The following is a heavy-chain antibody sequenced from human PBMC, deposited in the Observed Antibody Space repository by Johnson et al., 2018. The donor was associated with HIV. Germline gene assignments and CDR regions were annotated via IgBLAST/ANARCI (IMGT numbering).Heavy chain of an antibody. CDR1: GFTVSSNY. CDR2: IYSGGST. D-gene: IGHD6-13*01. J-gene: IGHJ3*02. Sequence: VQLVESGGGLVQPGGSLRLSCAASGFTVSSNYMSWVRQAPGKGLEWVSVIYSGGSTYYAGSVKGRFTISRDNSKNTLYLQMNSLRAEDTAVYYCARDRLWYSSSWGGVDAFDIWGQGTMVTVSS. CDR3: ARDRLWYSSSWGGVDAFDI. V-gene: IGHV3-66*01.